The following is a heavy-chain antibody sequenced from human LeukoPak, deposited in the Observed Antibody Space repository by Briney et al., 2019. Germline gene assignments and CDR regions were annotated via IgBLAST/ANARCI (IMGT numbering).Heavy chain of an antibody. D-gene: IGHD3-22*01. Sequence: GGSLRLSCAASGFTFDDYAMHWVRQAPGKGLEWVSGISWNSGSIGYADSVKGRFTISRDNAKNSLYLQMNSLRAEDTASYYCAKDITTMIVWAFDIWGQGTMVTVSS. CDR3: AKDITTMIVWAFDI. CDR1: GFTFDDYA. J-gene: IGHJ3*02. V-gene: IGHV3-9*01. CDR2: ISWNSGSI.